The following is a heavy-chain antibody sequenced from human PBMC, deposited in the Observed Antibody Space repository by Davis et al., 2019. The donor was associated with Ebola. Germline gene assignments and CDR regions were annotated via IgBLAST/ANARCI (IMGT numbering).Heavy chain of an antibody. V-gene: IGHV3-30*03. CDR1: GFNFSLYG. CDR3: AREGKYRDESRTCDY. J-gene: IGHJ4*02. CDR2: VSYDGSNK. Sequence: GGSLRLSCTASGFNFSLYGMHWVRQAPGKGLEWVAVVSYDGSNKYYADSVRGRFTISRDNSKNTLYLQMNTLRPEDTAVYYCAREGKYRDESRTCDYWGQGTLVTVSS. D-gene: IGHD2-2*01.